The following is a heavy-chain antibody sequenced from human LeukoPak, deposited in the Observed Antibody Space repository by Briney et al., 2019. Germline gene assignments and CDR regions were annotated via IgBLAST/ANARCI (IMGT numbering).Heavy chain of an antibody. CDR2: INPSGGST. CDR3: ARDARVYYDFWSGYYTLIYYYYYMDV. D-gene: IGHD3-3*01. V-gene: IGHV1-46*01. J-gene: IGHJ6*03. CDR1: GFTFTSYY. Sequence: ASVKVSCKASGFTFTSYYMHWVRQAPGQGLEWMGIINPSGGSTSYAQKFQGRVTMTRDMSTSTVYMELSSLRSEDTAVYYCARDARVYYDFWSGYYTLIYYYYYMDVWGKGTTVTVSS.